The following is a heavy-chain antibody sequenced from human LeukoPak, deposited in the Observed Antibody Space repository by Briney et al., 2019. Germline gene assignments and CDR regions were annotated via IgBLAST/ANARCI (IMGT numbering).Heavy chain of an antibody. CDR2: ISGSGGST. CDR3: AKDHDSGYDPNFDY. CDR1: GFTFSSYA. D-gene: IGHD5-12*01. Sequence: PGGSLRLSCAASGFTFSSYAMSWVRQAPGKGLEWVSAISGSGGSTYYADSVKGRFTISRDNSKTTLYLQMNSLRAEDTAVYYCAKDHDSGYDPNFDYWGQGTLVTVSS. V-gene: IGHV3-23*01. J-gene: IGHJ4*02.